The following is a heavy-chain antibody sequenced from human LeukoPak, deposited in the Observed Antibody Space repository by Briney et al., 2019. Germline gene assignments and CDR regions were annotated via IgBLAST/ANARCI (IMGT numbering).Heavy chain of an antibody. Sequence: YPSETLSLTCAVSGASINDFYWTWIRQPPGKGLEWIGYVYYGGSTNYNPSLKSRVSMSVDTSKNQFSLTLTSVTVADTAFYYCARGGIRGYSAFDNLDFWGLGTHVTVSS. D-gene: IGHD5-12*01. J-gene: IGHJ4*02. CDR2: VYYGGST. V-gene: IGHV4-59*01. CDR1: GASINDFY. CDR3: ARGGIRGYSAFDNLDF.